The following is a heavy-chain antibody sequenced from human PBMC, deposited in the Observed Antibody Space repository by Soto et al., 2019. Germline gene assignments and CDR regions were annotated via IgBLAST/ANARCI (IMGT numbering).Heavy chain of an antibody. J-gene: IGHJ4*02. CDR1: GGSLSGYY. V-gene: IGHV4-34*01. Sequence: QVQLQQWGAGLLKPSETLSLNCAVTGGSLSGYYWSWIRQPPGKGLEWIGEVKDGGHTNYSPSLRGRATISSDPPNNRFPLGLTPVPAGNRGVFFWAGGKGGVGAPHGDRGSLVPVS. CDR2: VKDGGHT. D-gene: IGHD3-10*01. CDR3: AGGKGGVGAPH.